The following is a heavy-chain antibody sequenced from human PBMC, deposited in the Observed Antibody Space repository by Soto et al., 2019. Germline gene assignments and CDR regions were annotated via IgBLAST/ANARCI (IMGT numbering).Heavy chain of an antibody. CDR2: IYYSGST. CDR3: ARQRTSVVTQAYFDH. Sequence: XETRSLTCTVTGYSISSRSCYWGWIRQPPGKGLEWIGSIYYSGSTYNNPSLRSRVSMSIDTSKDQFSLKLKSVTAADTALYFCARQRTSVVTQAYFDHWGQDILVTVS. V-gene: IGHV4-39*01. CDR1: GYSISSRSCY. D-gene: IGHD2-21*02. J-gene: IGHJ4*01.